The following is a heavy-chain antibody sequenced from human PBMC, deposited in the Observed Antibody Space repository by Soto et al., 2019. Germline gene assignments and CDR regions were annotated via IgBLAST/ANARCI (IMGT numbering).Heavy chain of an antibody. CDR1: GGSFSNYI. V-gene: IGHV1-69*01. CDR3: ARGLFGQQWLVGFDT. CDR2: TIPMFATA. Sequence: QVHLVQSGAEVKKPGSSVKVSCKASGGSFSNYIFAWVRQAPGQGHEWMGGTIPMFATAHYAQKLQGRVTITADESTSTVYMDLTSLTSDDTAVYYCARGLFGQQWLVGFDTWGQGTLVTVSS. J-gene: IGHJ4*02. D-gene: IGHD6-19*01.